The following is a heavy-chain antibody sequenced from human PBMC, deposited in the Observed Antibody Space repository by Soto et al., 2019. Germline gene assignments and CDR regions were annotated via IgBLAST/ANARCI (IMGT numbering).Heavy chain of an antibody. D-gene: IGHD4-17*01. CDR3: ARGLRAGLDY. V-gene: IGHV1-69*02. Sequence: QVQLVQSGAEVKKPGSSVKVSCKASGGTFSRYTISWVRQAPGQGLEWMGRIIPILGIANYAQKFQGRVTITADKSTSTAYMELSSLRSEDTAVYYCARGLRAGLDYWGQGTLVTVSS. CDR2: IIPILGIA. J-gene: IGHJ4*02. CDR1: GGTFSRYT.